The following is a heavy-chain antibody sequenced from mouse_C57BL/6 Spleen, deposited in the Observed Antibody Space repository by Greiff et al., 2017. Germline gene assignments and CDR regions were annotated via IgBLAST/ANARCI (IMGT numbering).Heavy chain of an antibody. V-gene: IGHV1-82*01. Sequence: VQLKESGPELVKPGASVKISCKASGYAFSSSWMNWVKQRPGKGLEWIGRIYPGDGDTNYNGKFKGKATLTADKSSSTAYMQLSSLTSEDSAVYFCARGDYYGSRFAMDYWGQGTSVTVSS. D-gene: IGHD1-1*01. CDR3: ARGDYYGSRFAMDY. CDR1: GYAFSSSW. J-gene: IGHJ4*01. CDR2: IYPGDGDT.